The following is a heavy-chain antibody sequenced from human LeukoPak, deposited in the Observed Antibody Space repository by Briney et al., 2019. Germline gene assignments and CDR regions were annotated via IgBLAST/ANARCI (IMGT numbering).Heavy chain of an antibody. V-gene: IGHV4-30-2*01. Sequence: PLETLSLTCAVSGGSISSGGYSWSWIRQPPGKGLEWIGYIYHSGSTYYNPSLKSRVTISVDRSKNQFSLKLSSVTAADTAVYYCAANYYYGSGSYRGSFDYWGQGTLVTVSS. D-gene: IGHD3-10*01. CDR3: AANYYYGSGSYRGSFDY. CDR1: GGSISSGGYS. J-gene: IGHJ4*02. CDR2: IYHSGST.